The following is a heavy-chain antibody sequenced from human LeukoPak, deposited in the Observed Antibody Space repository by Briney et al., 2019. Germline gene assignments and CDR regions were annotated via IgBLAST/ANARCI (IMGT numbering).Heavy chain of an antibody. V-gene: IGHV1-18*01. Sequence: GASVKVSCKASGYTFTSYGISWVRQAPGQGLEWMGGIIPYNGNTNYAQKLQGRVTMTTDTSTSTAYMELRSLRSDDAAVYYCARVDGIAAAGWFDPWGQGTLVTVSS. CDR2: IIPYNGNT. CDR3: ARVDGIAAAGWFDP. J-gene: IGHJ5*02. CDR1: GYTFTSYG. D-gene: IGHD6-13*01.